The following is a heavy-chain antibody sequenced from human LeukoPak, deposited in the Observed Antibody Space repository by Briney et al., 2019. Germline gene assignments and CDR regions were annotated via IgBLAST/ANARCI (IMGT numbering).Heavy chain of an antibody. Sequence: GGSLRLSCAASGFTFSSYSMNWVRQAPGKGLEGVSYISSSSRTIYYADSVKGRFTIFRDNAKNSLYLQMNSLRAEDTAVYYCAKDLHYGSADYWGQGTLVTVSS. CDR2: ISSSSRTI. V-gene: IGHV3-48*01. CDR1: GFTFSSYS. D-gene: IGHD3-10*01. J-gene: IGHJ4*02. CDR3: AKDLHYGSADY.